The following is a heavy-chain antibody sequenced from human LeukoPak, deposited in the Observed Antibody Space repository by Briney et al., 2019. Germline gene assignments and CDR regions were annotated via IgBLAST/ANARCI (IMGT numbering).Heavy chain of an antibody. V-gene: IGHV1-24*01. D-gene: IGHD4-23*01. Sequence: VASVKVSCKVSGYTLTELSMHWVRQAPGKGLAWMGGFDPEDGETIYAQKFQGRVTMTTDTSTTTAYMELRSLRSDDTAVYYCATYGGKSVGLGTYMDVWGKGTTVTISS. CDR3: ATYGGKSVGLGTYMDV. CDR1: GYTLTELS. J-gene: IGHJ6*03. CDR2: FDPEDGET.